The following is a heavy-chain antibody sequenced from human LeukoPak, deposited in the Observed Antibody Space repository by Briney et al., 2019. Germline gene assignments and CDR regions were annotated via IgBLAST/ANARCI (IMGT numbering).Heavy chain of an antibody. CDR1: GNYW. CDR3: ARASYGSGSYYKGGFDY. V-gene: IGHV3-74*01. D-gene: IGHD3-10*01. CDR2: INSDGSST. Sequence: GGSLRLSCAASGNYWMHWVRQAPGKGLVWVSRINSDGSSTSYADSVKGRFTISRDNAKNTLYLQMNSLRAEDTAVYYCARASYGSGSYYKGGFDYWGQGTLVTVSS. J-gene: IGHJ4*02.